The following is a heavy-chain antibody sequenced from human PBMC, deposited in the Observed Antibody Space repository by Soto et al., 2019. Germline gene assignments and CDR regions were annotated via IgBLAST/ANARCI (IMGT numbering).Heavy chain of an antibody. CDR1: GGTFSSYA. CDR2: LIPIFDTA. J-gene: IGHJ6*02. D-gene: IGHD4-17*01. Sequence: QVQLVQSGAEVKKPGSSVRVSCKASGGTFSSYAISWVRQAPGQGLEWMGGLIPIFDTADYAQKFQGRVTITADEARGTADMVLSSLGSEDTAVYYCATQPMTIMTYFSSMDVWGQGTTVTVS. V-gene: IGHV1-69*12. CDR3: ATQPMTIMTYFSSMDV.